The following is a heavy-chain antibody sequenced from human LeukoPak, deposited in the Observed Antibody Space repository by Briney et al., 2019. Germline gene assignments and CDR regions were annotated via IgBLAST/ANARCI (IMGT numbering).Heavy chain of an antibody. J-gene: IGHJ6*03. CDR2: IYYSGST. CDR1: GYSISSGYY. V-gene: IGHV4-38-2*02. CDR3: ARGAGAGDYGDYAFNYYMDV. Sequence: SETLSLTCTVSGYSISSGYYWGWIRQPPGKGLEWIGYIYYSGSTNYNPSLKSRVTISVDTSKNQFSLKLSSVTAADTAVYYCARGAGAGDYGDYAFNYYMDVWGKGTTVTVSS. D-gene: IGHD4-17*01.